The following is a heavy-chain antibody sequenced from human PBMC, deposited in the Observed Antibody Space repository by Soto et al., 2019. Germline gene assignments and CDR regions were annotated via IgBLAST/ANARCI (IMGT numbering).Heavy chain of an antibody. CDR2: IYSGGST. V-gene: IGHV3-53*04. Sequence: EVQLVESGGGLVQPGGSLRLSCAASGFTVSSNYMSWVRQAPGKGLEWVSVIYSGGSTYYADSVKGRFTISRHNSKNTMYLQMNSLRAEDTAVYYCAREVGHGWFDPWGQGTLGTVSS. CDR3: AREVGHGWFDP. J-gene: IGHJ5*02. CDR1: GFTVSSNY.